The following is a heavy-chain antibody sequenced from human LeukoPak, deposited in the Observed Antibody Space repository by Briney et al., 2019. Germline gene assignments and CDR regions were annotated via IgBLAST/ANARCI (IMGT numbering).Heavy chain of an antibody. CDR1: GDSVSSNSAA. CDR2: TYYRSKWYN. V-gene: IGHV6-1*01. Sequence: SQTLSLTCAISGDSVSSNSAAWNWIRQSPSRGLEWLGRTYYRSKWYNDYAVSVKSRITINPDTSKNQFSLQLNSVTPEDTAVYYCARDLRGYSYGLDYYYGMDFWGKGTTVTVSS. CDR3: ARDLRGYSYGLDYYYGMDF. D-gene: IGHD5-18*01. J-gene: IGHJ6*04.